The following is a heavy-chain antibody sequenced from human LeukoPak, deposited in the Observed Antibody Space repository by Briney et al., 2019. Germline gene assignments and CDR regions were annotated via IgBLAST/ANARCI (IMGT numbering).Heavy chain of an antibody. CDR2: IYYSGST. Sequence: SETLSLTCTVSVGSISSGGYYWSWIRQHPGKGLEWIGYIYYSGSTYYNPSLKSRVTISVDTSKNQFSLKLSSVTAADTAVYYCARGHIQLLDYWGQGTLVTVSS. CDR1: VGSISSGGYY. V-gene: IGHV4-31*03. CDR3: ARGHIQLLDY. D-gene: IGHD5-18*01. J-gene: IGHJ4*02.